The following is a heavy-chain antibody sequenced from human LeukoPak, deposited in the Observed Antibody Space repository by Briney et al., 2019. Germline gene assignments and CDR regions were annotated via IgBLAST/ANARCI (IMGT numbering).Heavy chain of an antibody. CDR2: IIPILGIA. Sequence: SVKVSCKASGGTFSSYAISWVRQALGQGLEWMGRIIPILGIANYAQKFQGRVTITADKSTSTAYMELSSLRSEDTAVYYCAREDYGDYGAGFWFDPWGQGTLVTVSS. CDR3: AREDYGDYGAGFWFDP. J-gene: IGHJ5*02. V-gene: IGHV1-69*04. D-gene: IGHD4-17*01. CDR1: GGTFSSYA.